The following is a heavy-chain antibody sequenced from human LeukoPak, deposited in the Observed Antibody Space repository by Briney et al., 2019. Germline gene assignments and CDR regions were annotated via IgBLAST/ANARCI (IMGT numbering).Heavy chain of an antibody. CDR1: GFTFSSYD. CDR2: ISSSSSYI. Sequence: GGSLRLSCAASGFTFSSYDMNWVRQAPGKGLEWVSSISSSSSYIYYADSLKGRFTISRDNAKSSLYLQMNSLRAEDTAVYYCARASDPWLQLTWGQGTLVTVSS. V-gene: IGHV3-21*04. D-gene: IGHD5-24*01. CDR3: ARASDPWLQLT. J-gene: IGHJ5*02.